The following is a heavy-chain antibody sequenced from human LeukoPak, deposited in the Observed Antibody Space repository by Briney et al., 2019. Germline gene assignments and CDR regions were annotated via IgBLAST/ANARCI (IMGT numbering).Heavy chain of an antibody. CDR3: ARAVNYYFAY. Sequence: GGSLRLSCAASRFTFSSYAMRWVRQAPGKGLEWVSAISGSGGSTYYADSVKGRFTISRDNAKNSLYLQMNSLRAEDTAVYYCARAVNYYFAYWGQCTLVTVSS. J-gene: IGHJ4*02. V-gene: IGHV3-23*01. D-gene: IGHD4-23*01. CDR2: ISGSGGST. CDR1: RFTFSSYA.